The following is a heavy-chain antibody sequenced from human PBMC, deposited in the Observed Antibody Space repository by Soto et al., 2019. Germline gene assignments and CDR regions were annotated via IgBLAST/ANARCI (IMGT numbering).Heavy chain of an antibody. CDR2: IYPGDSDT. CDR1: GYTFNTYW. D-gene: IGHD2-21*01. V-gene: IGHV5-51*01. CDR3: ARQKLWMATINNDAFDV. Sequence: GESLKISCKGSGYTFNTYWIGWVRQMPGKGLEWMGFIYPGDSDTTYSPSFQCQVTISVDKSISTAYLQWSSLKVSDTAIYYCARQKLWMATINNDAFDVWGQGTKVTVS. J-gene: IGHJ3*01.